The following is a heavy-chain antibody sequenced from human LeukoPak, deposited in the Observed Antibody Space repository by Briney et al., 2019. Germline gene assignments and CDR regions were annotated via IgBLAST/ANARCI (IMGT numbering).Heavy chain of an antibody. CDR3: ARGGTGTTPFDY. J-gene: IGHJ4*02. CDR2: IYHSGST. V-gene: IGHV4-30-2*01. Sequence: SETLSLTCAVSGGSISSGGYSWRWIRQPPGKGLEWIGYIYHSGSTYYNPSLKSRVTISVDRSKNQFSLKLSSVTAADTAVYYCARGGTGTTPFDYWGQGTLVTVSS. CDR1: GGSISSGGYS. D-gene: IGHD1-1*01.